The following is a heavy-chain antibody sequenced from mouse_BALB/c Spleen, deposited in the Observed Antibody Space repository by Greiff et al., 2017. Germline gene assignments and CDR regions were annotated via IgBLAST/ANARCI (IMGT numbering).Heavy chain of an antibody. D-gene: IGHD2-4*01. V-gene: IGHV7-3*02. CDR2: IRNKANGYTT. Sequence: EVMLVESGGGLVQPGGSLRLSCATSGFTFTDYYMSWVRQPPGKALEWLGFIRNKANGYTTEYSASVKGRFTISRDNSQSILYLQMNTLRAEDSATYYCARDRIYYDYDEYFDVWGAGTTVTVSS. CDR3: ARDRIYYDYDEYFDV. CDR1: GFTFTDYY. J-gene: IGHJ1*01.